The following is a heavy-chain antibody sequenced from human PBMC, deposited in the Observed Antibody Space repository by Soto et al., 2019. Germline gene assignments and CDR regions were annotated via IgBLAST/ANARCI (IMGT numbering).Heavy chain of an antibody. V-gene: IGHV1-8*01. CDR1: GYTFTSYD. CDR2: MNPNSGNT. CDR3: ARGPYSSGREWGYSFDP. Sequence: QVQLVQSGAEVKKPGASVKVSCKASGYTFTSYDINWVRQATGQGLEWMGWMNPNSGNTGYAQKFQGRVTMTRNTSISTAYMELSSLRSEDSAVYYCARGPYSSGREWGYSFDPWGQGTLVTVSS. J-gene: IGHJ5*02. D-gene: IGHD6-19*01.